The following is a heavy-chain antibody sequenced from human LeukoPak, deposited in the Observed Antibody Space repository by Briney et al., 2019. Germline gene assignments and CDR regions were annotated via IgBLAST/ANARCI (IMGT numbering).Heavy chain of an antibody. V-gene: IGHV4-59*01. CDR2: IYYSGST. CDR3: AILKGLSYFDY. D-gene: IGHD3/OR15-3a*01. J-gene: IGHJ4*02. CDR1: GGSISSYY. Sequence: SETLSLTCTVSGGSISSYYWSWIRQPPGKGLEWIGYIYYSGSTKYNPSLKSRVTTSVDTSKNQFSLKVSSVTAADTAVYYCAILKGLSYFDYWGQGTLVTVSS.